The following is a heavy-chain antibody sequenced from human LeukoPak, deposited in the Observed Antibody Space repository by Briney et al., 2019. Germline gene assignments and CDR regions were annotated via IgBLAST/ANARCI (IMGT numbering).Heavy chain of an antibody. CDR2: SIPLYHST. Sequence: SVKVSCKASGGTFRSYAFNWVRQAPGQGLEWMGGSIPLYHSTNYAQNFQGRVKFTTDESTNTVYMELSRLRSEDTAVYYCATATVPRAIAGPFDPLDIWGQGTMVTVSS. CDR3: ATATVPRAIAGPFDPLDI. CDR1: GGTFRSYA. J-gene: IGHJ3*02. V-gene: IGHV1-69*05. D-gene: IGHD2-2*02.